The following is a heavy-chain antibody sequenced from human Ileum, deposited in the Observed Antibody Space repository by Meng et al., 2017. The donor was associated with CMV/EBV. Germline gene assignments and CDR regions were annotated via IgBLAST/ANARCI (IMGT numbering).Heavy chain of an antibody. CDR3: ARVTRGFDY. J-gene: IGHJ4*02. V-gene: IGHV4-34*01. Sequence: GSLRLSCAVYGESFSGHFWSWIRQPPGKGLEWIGDINHSGSTNYNPSLKSRVAISIFTSKNQFSLNLTSVTAAATAVYYCARVTRGFDYWGQGALVTVSS. CDR2: INHSGST. CDR1: GESFSGHF. D-gene: IGHD3-10*01.